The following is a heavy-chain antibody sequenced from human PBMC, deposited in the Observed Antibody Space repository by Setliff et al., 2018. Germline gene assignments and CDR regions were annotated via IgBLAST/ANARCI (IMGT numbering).Heavy chain of an antibody. Sequence: PSETLSLTCTVYGGSFSDYYWGWIRQSPGKGPEWIAEINQSGNTNYNPSLNSRVSVSVDTPTNQFSLKVFSVTAADTAVYYCRFWSSYYKNDYWAQGTLVTVPQ. D-gene: IGHD3-3*01. J-gene: IGHJ4*02. V-gene: IGHV4-34*01. CDR3: RFWSSYYKNDY. CDR2: INQSGNT. CDR1: GGSFSDYY.